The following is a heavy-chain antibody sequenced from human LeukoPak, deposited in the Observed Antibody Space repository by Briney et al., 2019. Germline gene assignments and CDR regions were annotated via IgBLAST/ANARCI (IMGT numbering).Heavy chain of an antibody. CDR1: GFTFSSYS. Sequence: PGGSLRLSCAASGFTFSSYSMNWVRQAPGKGLEWVSSISSSSSYMYYADPVKGRFTISRDNAKNSLYLQMNSLRAEDTAVYYCARGRPIYGGWGQGTLVTVSS. CDR2: ISSSSSYM. D-gene: IGHD4-23*01. J-gene: IGHJ4*02. V-gene: IGHV3-21*01. CDR3: ARGRPIYGG.